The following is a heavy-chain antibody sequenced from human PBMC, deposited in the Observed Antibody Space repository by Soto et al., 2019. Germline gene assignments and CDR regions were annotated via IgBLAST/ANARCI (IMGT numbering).Heavy chain of an antibody. CDR1: GASVNSNNW. Sequence: QVQLQESGPRLVKPSGTLSLTCVVSGASVNSNNWWSWVRQSPGKGLEWIGETYRSGTTNYNASLESRASISMDQSNNQISLHMISLTVADPAVYYCARHIAVPTTRGFDYWGQGILVTVSS. CDR3: ARHIAVPTTRGFDY. CDR2: TYRSGTT. J-gene: IGHJ4*02. D-gene: IGHD6-19*01. V-gene: IGHV4-4*02.